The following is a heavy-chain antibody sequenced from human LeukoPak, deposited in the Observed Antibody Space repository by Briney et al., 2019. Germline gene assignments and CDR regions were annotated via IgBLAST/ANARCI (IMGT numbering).Heavy chain of an antibody. CDR1: GFTLTNYW. CDR3: VRDCDRYDGVRFDV. D-gene: IGHD2-21*01. J-gene: IGHJ3*01. CDR2: INKDASEK. Sequence: GGSLRLSCSASGFTLTNYWMTWVRQAPGKGLEWVATINKDASEKYFVDSVKGRFTISRDNAKNSLSLQMNSLRAEDTAVYYCVRDCDRYDGVRFDVWGLGTMVTVSS. V-gene: IGHV3-7*01.